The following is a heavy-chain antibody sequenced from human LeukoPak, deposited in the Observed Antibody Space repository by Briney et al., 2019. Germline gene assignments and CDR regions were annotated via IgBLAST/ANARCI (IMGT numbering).Heavy chain of an antibody. CDR3: ARRDDYGDYRDY. J-gene: IGHJ4*02. D-gene: IGHD4-17*01. V-gene: IGHV4-39*01. Sequence: TSETLSLTCTVSGGSISSSSYYWGWICQPPGKGLEWIGSIYYSGSTYYNPSLKSRVTISVDTSKNQFSLKLSSVTAADTAVYYCARRDDYGDYRDYWGQGTLVTVSS. CDR2: IYYSGST. CDR1: GGSISSSSYY.